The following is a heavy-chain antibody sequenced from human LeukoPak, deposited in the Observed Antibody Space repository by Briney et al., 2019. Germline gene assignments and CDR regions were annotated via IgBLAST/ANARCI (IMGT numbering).Heavy chain of an antibody. CDR1: GGSFSGYY. J-gene: IGHJ5*02. D-gene: IGHD3-3*01. Sequence: SETLSLTCAVYGGSFSGYYWSWIRQPPGKGLEWIGEINHSGSTNYNPSLKSRVTISVDTSKNQFSLKLSSVTAADTAVYYCARSVALRFLEWYNWFDPWGQGTLVTVSS. CDR3: ARSVALRFLEWYNWFDP. V-gene: IGHV4-34*01. CDR2: INHSGST.